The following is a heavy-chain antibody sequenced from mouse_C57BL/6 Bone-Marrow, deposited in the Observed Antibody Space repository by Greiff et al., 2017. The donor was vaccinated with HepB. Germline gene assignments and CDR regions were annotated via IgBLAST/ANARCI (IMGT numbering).Heavy chain of an antibody. CDR2: ISSGGDYI. CDR1: GFTFSSYA. CDR3: TRGGITFDY. V-gene: IGHV5-9-1*02. D-gene: IGHD1-1*01. J-gene: IGHJ2*01. Sequence: EVKLQESGEGLVKPGGSLKLSCAASGFTFSSYAMSWVRPTPEKRLEWVAYISSGGDYIYYADTVKGRFTISRDNARNTLYLQMSSLKSEDTAMYYCTRGGITFDYWGQGTTLTVSS.